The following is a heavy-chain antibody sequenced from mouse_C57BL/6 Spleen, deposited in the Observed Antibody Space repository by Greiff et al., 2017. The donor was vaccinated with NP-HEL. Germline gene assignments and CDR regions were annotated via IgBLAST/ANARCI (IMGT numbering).Heavy chain of an antibody. D-gene: IGHD4-1*01. CDR3: ARGDWDQGAY. CDR2: IHPNSGST. Sequence: QVQLKQPGAELVKPGASVKLSCKASGYTFTSYWMHWVKQRPGQGLEWIGMIHPNSGSTNYNEKFKSKATLTVDKSSSTAYMQLSSLTSEDSAVYYCARGDWDQGAYWGQGTLVTVSA. V-gene: IGHV1-64*01. J-gene: IGHJ3*01. CDR1: GYTFTSYW.